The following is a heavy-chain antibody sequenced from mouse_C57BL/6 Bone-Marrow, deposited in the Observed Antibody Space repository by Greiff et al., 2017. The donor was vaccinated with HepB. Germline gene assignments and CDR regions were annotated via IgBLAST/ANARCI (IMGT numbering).Heavy chain of an antibody. Sequence: EVQLVESGPELVKPGDSVKISCKASGYSFTGYFMNWVMQSHGKSLEWIGRINPYNGDTFYNQKFKGKATLTVDKSSSTAHMELRSLTSEDSAVYYCATYGSSYGDYWGQGTTLTVSS. CDR1: GYSFTGYF. V-gene: IGHV1-20*01. D-gene: IGHD1-1*01. CDR3: ATYGSSYGDY. J-gene: IGHJ2*01. CDR2: INPYNGDT.